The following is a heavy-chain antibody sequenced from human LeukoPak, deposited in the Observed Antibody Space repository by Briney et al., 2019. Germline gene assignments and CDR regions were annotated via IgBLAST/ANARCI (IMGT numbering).Heavy chain of an antibody. Sequence: QTGGSLRLSCTVSGFTFSTHWMRWVRQAPGKGLVWVSHIKGDGTSTNYADSVKGRFTISRDNAKNTLFLQMNSLRAEDTAVYYCARDGLAAAADYWGQGTLVTVSS. V-gene: IGHV3-74*01. D-gene: IGHD6-13*01. CDR3: ARDGLAAAADY. CDR1: GFTFSTHW. CDR2: IKGDGTST. J-gene: IGHJ4*02.